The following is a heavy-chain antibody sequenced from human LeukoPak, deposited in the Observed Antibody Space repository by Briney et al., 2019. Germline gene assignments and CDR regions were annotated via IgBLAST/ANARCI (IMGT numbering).Heavy chain of an antibody. V-gene: IGHV4-30-4*01. D-gene: IGHD4-17*01. CDR1: GGSISSGDYY. Sequence: SETLSLTCTVSGGSISSGDYYWSWIRQPPGKGLEWIVYIYYSGSTYYNPSLKSRVTISVDTSKNQFSLKLSSVTAADTAVYYCARGYGDYGLHYYYYGMDVWGQGTTVTVSS. J-gene: IGHJ6*02. CDR2: IYYSGST. CDR3: ARGYGDYGLHYYYYGMDV.